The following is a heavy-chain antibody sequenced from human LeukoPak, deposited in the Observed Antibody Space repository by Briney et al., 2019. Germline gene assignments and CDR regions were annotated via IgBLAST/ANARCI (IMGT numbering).Heavy chain of an antibody. Sequence: GGSLRLSRAASGFTFSSYWMSWVRQAPGKGLEWGANIKQDGSEKYYVDSVKGRFTISRDNAKNSLYLQMNSLRADDTAVYYCARDLKVRGAFDYWGQGTLVTVSS. J-gene: IGHJ4*02. CDR2: IKQDGSEK. D-gene: IGHD3-10*01. V-gene: IGHV3-7*01. CDR1: GFTFSSYW. CDR3: ARDLKVRGAFDY.